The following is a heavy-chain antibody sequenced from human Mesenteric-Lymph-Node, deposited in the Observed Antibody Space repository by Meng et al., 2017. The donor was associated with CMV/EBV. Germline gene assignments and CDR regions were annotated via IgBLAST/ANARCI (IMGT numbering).Heavy chain of an antibody. Sequence: SLKISCAASGFTFDGYAMHWVRQAPGKGLEWVSGISSNSGSIGYADSVTGRFTISRDNAKNSLYLQMNSLRAEDTAVYYCARDRGGVTIFGVVITTAGMDVWGQGTTVTVSS. CDR2: ISSNSGSI. J-gene: IGHJ6*02. CDR3: ARDRGGVTIFGVVITTAGMDV. D-gene: IGHD3-3*01. CDR1: GFTFDGYA. V-gene: IGHV3-9*01.